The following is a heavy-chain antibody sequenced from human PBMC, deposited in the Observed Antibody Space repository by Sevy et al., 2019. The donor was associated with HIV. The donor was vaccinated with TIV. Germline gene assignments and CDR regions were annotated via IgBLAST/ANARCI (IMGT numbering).Heavy chain of an antibody. CDR1: GLTFNNAW. V-gene: IGHV3-15*01. CDR3: VTAPGDYDSAPFDY. Sequence: GGSLRLSCAVSGLTFNNAWMNWVRQAPGTGLQWVGLIKSKIDGETTDYAAPVKGRFTISRDDSKNTVYLQMNSLKIDDTAVYYCVTAPGDYDSAPFDYWGPGTLVTVSS. J-gene: IGHJ4*02. CDR2: IKSKIDGETT. D-gene: IGHD3-22*01.